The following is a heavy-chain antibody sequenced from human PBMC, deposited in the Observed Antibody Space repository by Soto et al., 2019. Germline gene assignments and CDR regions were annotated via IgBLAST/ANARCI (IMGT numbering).Heavy chain of an antibody. CDR2: ISAYNGNT. Sequence: ASVKVSCKASGYTFTSYGISWVRQAPGQGLEWMGWISAYNGNTNYAQKLQGRVTMTTDTSTSTAYIELRSLRSDDTAVYYCAREPYYYDSSGPIDYWGQGTLVTVSS. CDR3: AREPYYYDSSGPIDY. CDR1: GYTFTSYG. D-gene: IGHD3-22*01. V-gene: IGHV1-18*01. J-gene: IGHJ4*02.